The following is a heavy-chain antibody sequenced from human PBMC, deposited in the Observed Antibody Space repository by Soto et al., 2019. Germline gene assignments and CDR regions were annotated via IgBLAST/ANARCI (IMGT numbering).Heavy chain of an antibody. D-gene: IGHD6-19*01. CDR1: GFTFSSYD. Sequence: PGGSLRLSCAASGFTFSSYDMHWVRQATGKGLEWVSAIGTAGDTYYPGSVKGRFTISRENAKNSLYLQMNSLRAEDTAVHYCARGGWNNWFDPWGQGTLVTVSS. CDR3: ARGGWNNWFDP. V-gene: IGHV3-13*01. CDR2: IGTAGDT. J-gene: IGHJ5*02.